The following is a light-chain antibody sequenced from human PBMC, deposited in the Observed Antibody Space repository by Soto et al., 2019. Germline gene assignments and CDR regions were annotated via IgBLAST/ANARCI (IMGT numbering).Light chain of an antibody. J-gene: IGKJ5*01. Sequence: DIMLTPSSDYMALPLCESPTINCKSSKSVFDSSNNRNYLAWYQQKPGQPPKLLIYWASTRESGVPGRFRGSGSGTDFTLTINSLQAEDVAVYYCQQYYSTSSITFGQGTRLEIK. CDR1: KSVFDSSNNRNY. V-gene: IGKV4-1*01. CDR2: WAS. CDR3: QQYYSTSSIT.